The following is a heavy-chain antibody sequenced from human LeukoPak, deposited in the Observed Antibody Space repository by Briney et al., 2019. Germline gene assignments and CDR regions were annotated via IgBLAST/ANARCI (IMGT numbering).Heavy chain of an antibody. Sequence: GSLRLSCAASGFTFSSNAMSWVRQAPGEGLEWVSAISAGGGNTYYADAVKGRFTISRDFSKNTLYLQMNSLRAEDTAVYYCARDRFSLDYWGQGTLVTVSS. J-gene: IGHJ4*02. CDR3: ARDRFSLDY. V-gene: IGHV3-23*01. CDR2: ISAGGGNT. CDR1: GFTFSSNA. D-gene: IGHD3-3*01.